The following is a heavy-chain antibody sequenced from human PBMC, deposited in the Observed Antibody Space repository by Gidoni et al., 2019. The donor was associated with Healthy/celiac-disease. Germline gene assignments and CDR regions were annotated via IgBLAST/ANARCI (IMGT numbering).Heavy chain of an antibody. D-gene: IGHD5-18*01. V-gene: IGHV4-39*01. CDR1: GGSISSSSHS. CDR2: IYYSGST. CDR3: ARRAYSYGSPRYYYYYYGMDV. J-gene: IGHJ6*02. Sequence: QLQLQESGPGLVKPSETLSLTCTVSGGSISSSSHSWGWIRQPPGKGLEWIGSIYYSGSTYYNPSLKSRVTMSVDTSKNQFSLKLSSVTAADTAVYYCARRAYSYGSPRYYYYYYGMDVWGQGTTVTVSS.